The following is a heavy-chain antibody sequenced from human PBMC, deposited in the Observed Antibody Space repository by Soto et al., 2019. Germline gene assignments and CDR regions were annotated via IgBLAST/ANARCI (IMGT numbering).Heavy chain of an antibody. CDR3: ARMSSGWRFAFDY. J-gene: IGHJ4*02. Sequence: SETLSLTCTVSGGSISSYYWSWIRQPPGKGLEWIGYIYYSGSTNYNPSLKSRVTISVDTSKNQFSLKLSSVTAADTAVYYCARMSSGWRFAFDYWGQGTLVTVSS. D-gene: IGHD6-19*01. CDR2: IYYSGST. CDR1: GGSISSYY. V-gene: IGHV4-59*08.